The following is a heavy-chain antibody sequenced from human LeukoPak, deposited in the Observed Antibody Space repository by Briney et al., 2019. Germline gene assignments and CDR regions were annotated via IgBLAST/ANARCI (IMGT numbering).Heavy chain of an antibody. D-gene: IGHD3-22*01. Sequence: GGSLRLSCAASGFTFSSYSMNWVRQAPGKGLEWVSSISSSSSYIYYADSVKGRFTISRDNAKNSLYLQMNSLRAEDTAVYYCANDYYDSSGYSYFDYWGQGTLVTVSS. CDR1: GFTFSSYS. V-gene: IGHV3-21*01. CDR2: ISSSSSYI. CDR3: ANDYYDSSGYSYFDY. J-gene: IGHJ4*02.